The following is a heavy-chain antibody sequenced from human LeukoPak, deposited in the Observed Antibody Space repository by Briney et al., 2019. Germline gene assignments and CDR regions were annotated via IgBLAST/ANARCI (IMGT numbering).Heavy chain of an antibody. J-gene: IGHJ6*02. V-gene: IGHV3-30*18. Sequence: GGSLRLSCAASGFTFSSYGMHWVRQAPGKGLEWVAVISYDGSNKYYVASVKGRFTISRDNSKNTLYLQMNSPRGEDTAVYYCAKDRLLRFGDGYYYYYGMDVWGQGTTVTVSS. CDR3: AKDRLLRFGDGYYYYYGMDV. CDR2: ISYDGSNK. D-gene: IGHD3-10*01. CDR1: GFTFSSYG.